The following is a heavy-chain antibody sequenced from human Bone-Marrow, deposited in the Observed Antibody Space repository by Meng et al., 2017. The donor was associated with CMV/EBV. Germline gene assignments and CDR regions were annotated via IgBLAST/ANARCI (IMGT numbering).Heavy chain of an antibody. Sequence: ASVKVSCKASGDIFSRYAFSWVRQAPGQGLEWMGVINPSGDTTTYAQKFQGRVTMTRDTSTSTVYMELSSLRSEDSAVHHCASERSGTGYFDYWGQGTLVTVSS. CDR1: GDIFSRYA. V-gene: IGHV1-46*01. J-gene: IGHJ4*02. CDR2: INPSGDTT. CDR3: ASERSGTGYFDY. D-gene: IGHD2-15*01.